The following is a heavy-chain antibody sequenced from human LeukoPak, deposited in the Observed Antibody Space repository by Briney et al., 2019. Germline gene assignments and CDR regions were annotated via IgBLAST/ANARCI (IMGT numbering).Heavy chain of an antibody. V-gene: IGHV3-20*04. CDR1: GFKFDDYG. CDR3: AGYYYDSSRGFDL. Sequence: GGSLRLSCATSGFKFDDYGMSWVRQAPGKGLEWVCDINWNGAWTGYADSVKGRFTISRDNAKNSLYLQMNSLRAEDTALYYCAGYYYDSSRGFDLWGQGTLVTVSA. D-gene: IGHD3-22*01. J-gene: IGHJ5*02. CDR2: INWNGAWT.